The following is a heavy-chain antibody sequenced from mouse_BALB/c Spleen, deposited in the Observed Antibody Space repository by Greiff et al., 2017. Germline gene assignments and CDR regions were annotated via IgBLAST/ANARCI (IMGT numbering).Heavy chain of an antibody. D-gene: IGHD1-1*02. Sequence: QVQLQQPGAELVRPGASVKLSCKASGYTFTSYWINWVKPRPGQGLEWIGNIYPSDSYTNYNQKFKDKATLTVDKSSSTAYMQLSSPTSEDSAVYYCTRGGNWFAYWGQGTLVTVSA. CDR1: GYTFTSYW. V-gene: IGHV1-69*02. J-gene: IGHJ3*01. CDR3: TRGGNWFAY. CDR2: IYPSDSYT.